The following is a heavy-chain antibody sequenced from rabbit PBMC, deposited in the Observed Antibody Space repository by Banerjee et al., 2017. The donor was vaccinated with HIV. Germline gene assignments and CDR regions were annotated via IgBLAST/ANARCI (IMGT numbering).Heavy chain of an antibody. V-gene: IGHV1S40*01. J-gene: IGHJ4*01. CDR1: GFSFSSNYY. Sequence: QSLEESGGGLVKPGASLTLTCTASGFSFSSNYYMCWVRQAPGKGLEWIACIYAGSSGSTYYASWAKGRFTISKTSSTTVTLQMTSLTAADTATYFCARDDDNYGGFDFGLWGQGTLVTVS. D-gene: IGHD4-2*01. CDR3: ARDDDNYGGFDFGL. CDR2: IYAGSSGST.